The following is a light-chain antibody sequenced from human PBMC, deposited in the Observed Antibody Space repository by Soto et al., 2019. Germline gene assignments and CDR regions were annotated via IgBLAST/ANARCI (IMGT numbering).Light chain of an antibody. J-gene: IGLJ2*01. V-gene: IGLV2-23*01. Sequence: QSALTQPASVSGSPGQSITISCTGTRSDVENYNLVSWYQQHPGKAPRLLIYEGNKRPSGASTRFSASKSGNTASLTISGLRAEDEADYYCCSYGSTKNILFGGGTKVTVL. CDR1: RSDVENYNL. CDR3: CSYGSTKNIL. CDR2: EGN.